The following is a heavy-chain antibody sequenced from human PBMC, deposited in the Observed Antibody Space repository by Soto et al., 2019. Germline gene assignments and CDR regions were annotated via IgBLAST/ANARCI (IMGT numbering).Heavy chain of an antibody. CDR1: GYTFTSYG. CDR3: ASAVAVAGSGWFYP. Sequence: GASVKVSCKASGYTFTSYGISWVRQAPGQGLEWMGWISAYNGNTNYAQKLQGRVTMTTDTSTSTAYMELRSLRSDDTAVYYCASAVAVAGSGWFYPWAREPWSPSPQ. J-gene: IGHJ5*02. D-gene: IGHD6-19*01. CDR2: ISAYNGNT. V-gene: IGHV1-18*04.